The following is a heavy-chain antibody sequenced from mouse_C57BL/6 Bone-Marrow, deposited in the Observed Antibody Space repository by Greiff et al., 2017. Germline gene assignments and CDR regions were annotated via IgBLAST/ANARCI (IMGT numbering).Heavy chain of an antibody. J-gene: IGHJ4*01. D-gene: IGHD2-1*01. CDR3: TTPHGVYGNRYYAMDY. CDR1: GFNIKDDY. Sequence: VQLQQSGAELVRPGASVKLSCTASGFNIKDDYMHWVKQRPGQGLEWIGWIDPENGDTEYASKFQGQATITADTSSNTAYLPLSSLTSEATTVYYCTTPHGVYGNRYYAMDYWGQGTSVTGSS. CDR2: IDPENGDT. V-gene: IGHV14-4*01.